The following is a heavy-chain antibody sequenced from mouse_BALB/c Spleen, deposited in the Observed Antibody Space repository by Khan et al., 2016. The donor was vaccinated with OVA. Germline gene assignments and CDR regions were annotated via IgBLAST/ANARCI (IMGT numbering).Heavy chain of an antibody. D-gene: IGHD1-1*01. CDR1: GYTFTSYT. Sequence: QVQLKESGAELARPGASVKMSCKASGYTFTSYTMHWIKQRPGQALEWIGYIDPSSGYTNYNQKFRDKATLTADKSSSTAYIQLSSLTSEDSAVHYCARSAFYGRISYFDYWGPGTTLTVSS. V-gene: IGHV1-4*01. CDR2: IDPSSGYT. CDR3: ARSAFYGRISYFDY. J-gene: IGHJ2*01.